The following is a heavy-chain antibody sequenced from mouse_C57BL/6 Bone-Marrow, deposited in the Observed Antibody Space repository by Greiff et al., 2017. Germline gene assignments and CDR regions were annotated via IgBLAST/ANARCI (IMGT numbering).Heavy chain of an antibody. CDR1: GFTFSSYG. CDR3: ASPGLAWFAY. Sequence: EVKLVESGGDLVKPGGSLKLSCAASGFTFSSYGMSWVRQTPDKRLEWVATISSGGSYTYYPDSVKGRFTISRDNAKNTLYLQMSSLKSEDTAMYYCASPGLAWFAYWGQGTLVTVSA. J-gene: IGHJ3*01. V-gene: IGHV5-6*01. CDR2: ISSGGSYT.